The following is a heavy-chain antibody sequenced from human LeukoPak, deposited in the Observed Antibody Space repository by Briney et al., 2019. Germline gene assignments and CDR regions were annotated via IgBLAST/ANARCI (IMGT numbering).Heavy chain of an antibody. CDR2: IYYRGST. J-gene: IGHJ6*03. CDR1: GGSISSSSYY. Sequence: SETLSPTCTVSGGSISSSSYYWGWIRQPPGKGLEWIGSIYYRGSTYYNPSLKSRVTISVDTSKNQFSLKLSSVTAADTAVYYYARGQTPHSSGWALLYYYYYYMDVWGKGTTVTVSS. V-gene: IGHV4-39*07. D-gene: IGHD6-19*01. CDR3: ARGQTPHSSGWALLYYYYYYMDV.